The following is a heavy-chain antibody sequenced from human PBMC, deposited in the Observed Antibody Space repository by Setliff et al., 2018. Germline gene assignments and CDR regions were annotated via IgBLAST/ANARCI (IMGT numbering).Heavy chain of an antibody. CDR1: GFMFNSYG. J-gene: IGHJ4*02. V-gene: IGHV3-30*02. CDR3: ARGGDYCGGECYIPPPDSY. CDR2: LRFDGNNK. Sequence: PGGSLRLSCTASGFMFNSYGMHWVRQAPGKGLEWVAYLRFDGNNKYYADSVRGRFTISRDISKNTLYLQMNSLRPEDTAVYYCARGGDYCGGECYIPPPDSYWGQGTLVTVSS. D-gene: IGHD2-21*01.